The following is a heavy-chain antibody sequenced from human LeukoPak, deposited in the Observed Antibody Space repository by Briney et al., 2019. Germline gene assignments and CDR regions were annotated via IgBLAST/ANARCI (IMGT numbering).Heavy chain of an antibody. CDR2: IIPIFGTA. J-gene: IGHJ4*02. D-gene: IGHD3-22*01. CDR3: ARSASDSSGYYPTLDY. CDR1: GYTFTNYH. Sequence: GASVKVSCKASGYTFTNYHIAWVRQAPGQGLEWMGGIIPIFGTANYAQKFQGRVTITADESTSTAYMELSSLRSEDTAVYYCARSASDSSGYYPTLDYWGQGTLVTVSS. V-gene: IGHV1-69*13.